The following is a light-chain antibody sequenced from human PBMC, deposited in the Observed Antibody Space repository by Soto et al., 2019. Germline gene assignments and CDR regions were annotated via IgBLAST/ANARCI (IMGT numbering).Light chain of an antibody. CDR3: QQYGSYPGT. Sequence: EIVLTQSPGTLSLSPGERATLSCRASQSVSSSYLAWYQQKPGQAPRLLIYGASSRATGIPDRFSGSGSGTDFTLTISRLEPDDFAVYYCQQYGSYPGTFGQGTKVAIK. CDR2: GAS. CDR1: QSVSSSY. J-gene: IGKJ1*01. V-gene: IGKV3-20*01.